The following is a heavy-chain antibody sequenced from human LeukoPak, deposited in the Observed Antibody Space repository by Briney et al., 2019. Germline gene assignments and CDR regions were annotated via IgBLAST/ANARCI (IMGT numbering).Heavy chain of an antibody. CDR1: GYSFTSYW. CDR2: IYPGDSDT. CDR3: ARHPSSSSYLYYFDY. J-gene: IGHJ4*02. D-gene: IGHD6-6*01. V-gene: IGHV5-51*01. Sequence: GESPKISCKGSGYSFTSYWIGWVRQMPGKGLEWMGIIYPGDSDTRYSPSFQGQVTISADKSISTAYLQWSSLKASDTAMYYCARHPSSSSYLYYFDYWGQGTLVTVSS.